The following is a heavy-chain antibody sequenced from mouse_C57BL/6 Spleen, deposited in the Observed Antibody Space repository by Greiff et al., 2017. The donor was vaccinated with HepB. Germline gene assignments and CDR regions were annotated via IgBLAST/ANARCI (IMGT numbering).Heavy chain of an antibody. J-gene: IGHJ2*01. CDR1: GYTFTSYW. V-gene: IGHV1-69*01. CDR3: ARKGNLYYFDY. CDR2: IDPSDSYT. Sequence: VQLQQPGAELVMPGASVKLSCKASGYTFTSYWMHWVKQRPGQGLEWIGEIDPSDSYTNYNQKFKGKSTFTVDKSSSTAYMQLSSLTSEDSAVYYCARKGNLYYFDYWGQGTTLTVSS.